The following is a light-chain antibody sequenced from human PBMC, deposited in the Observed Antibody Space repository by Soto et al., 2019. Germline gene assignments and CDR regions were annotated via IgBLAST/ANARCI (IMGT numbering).Light chain of an antibody. V-gene: IGLV1-40*01. CDR2: GNR. Sequence: QSVLTQPPSVSGAPGQRVTLSCTGNTSNLGAGYDVHWYQQLPGAAPKLVIFGNRNRPSGVPERFSGSKSGNTASLTISGLQAEDEADYYCCSYAGSYNVVFGGGTKLTVL. CDR3: CSYAGSYNVV. J-gene: IGLJ2*01. CDR1: TSNLGAGYD.